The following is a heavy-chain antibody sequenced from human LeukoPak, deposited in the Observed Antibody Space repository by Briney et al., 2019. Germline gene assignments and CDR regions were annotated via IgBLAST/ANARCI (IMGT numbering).Heavy chain of an antibody. CDR2: IRSKTYGGTT. J-gene: IGHJ4*02. CDR3: VTEATSGYYYGY. CDR1: GFTFGNYT. D-gene: IGHD3-22*01. Sequence: PGGSLRLSCTASGFTFGNYTMSWFRQAPGMGLEWIGFIRSKTYGGTTEYAASVKGRFTISRDDSKSIAYLQMSSLKTEDTALYYCVTEATSGYYYGYWGQGTLVTVSS. V-gene: IGHV3-49*03.